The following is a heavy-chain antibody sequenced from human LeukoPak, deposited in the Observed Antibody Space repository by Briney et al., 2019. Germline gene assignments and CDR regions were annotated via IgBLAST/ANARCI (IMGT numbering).Heavy chain of an antibody. CDR3: ARGLEPPTYYYYYMDV. CDR1: GGSFSGYY. V-gene: IGHV4-34*01. CDR2: INHSGST. D-gene: IGHD1-14*01. Sequence: PSETLSLTCAVYGGSFSGYYWSWIRQPPGKGLEWIGEINHSGSTNYNPSLKSRVTISVDTSKSQFSLKLSSVTAADTAVYYCARGLEPPTYYYYYMDVWGKGTTVTVSS. J-gene: IGHJ6*03.